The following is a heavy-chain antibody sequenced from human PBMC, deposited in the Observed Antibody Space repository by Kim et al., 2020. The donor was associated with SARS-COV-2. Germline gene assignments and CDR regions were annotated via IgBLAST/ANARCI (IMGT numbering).Heavy chain of an antibody. D-gene: IGHD6-13*01. V-gene: IGHV1-3*01. Sequence: SQKFQGRVTITRDTSASTAYMELSSLRSEDTAVYYCATPQIASSSWCFDYWGQGTLVTVSS. CDR3: ATPQIASSSWCFDY. J-gene: IGHJ4*02.